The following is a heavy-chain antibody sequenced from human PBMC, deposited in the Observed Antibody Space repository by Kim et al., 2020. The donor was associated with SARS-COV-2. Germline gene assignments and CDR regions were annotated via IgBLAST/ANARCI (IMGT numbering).Heavy chain of an antibody. CDR3: ARGAPTVTTLLDS. J-gene: IGHJ4*02. Sequence: YAQGFRGRFVFSLDTSVTTAYLQITGLKAEDTAVYYCARGAPTVTTLLDSWGQGTLVTVSS. V-gene: IGHV7-4-1*02. D-gene: IGHD4-17*01.